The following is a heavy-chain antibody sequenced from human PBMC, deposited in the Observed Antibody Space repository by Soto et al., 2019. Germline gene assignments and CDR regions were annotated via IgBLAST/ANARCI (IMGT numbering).Heavy chain of an antibody. CDR2: TYYSGST. J-gene: IGHJ4*02. D-gene: IGHD3-22*01. CDR1: GGSISSGGYY. Sequence: SETLSLTCTVSGGSISSGGYYWSWIRQHPGKGLEWIGYTYYSGSTYYNPSLKSRVTISVDTSKNQFSLKLSSVTAADTAVYYCARGYDSSGYYAWGQGTLVTVSS. CDR3: ARGYDSSGYYA. V-gene: IGHV4-31*03.